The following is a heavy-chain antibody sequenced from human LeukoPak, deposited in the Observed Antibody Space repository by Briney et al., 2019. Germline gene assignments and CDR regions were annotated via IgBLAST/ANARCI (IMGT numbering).Heavy chain of an antibody. V-gene: IGHV4-59*01. J-gene: IGHJ5*02. CDR3: ARVRAAAGLRWFDP. Sequence: PSETLSLTCTVSGGSISSYYWSWIRQPPGKGLEWLGYIYYSGSTNYNPSLKSRVTISVDTSKNQFSLKLSSVTAADTAVYCCARVRAAAGLRWFDPWGQGTLVTVSS. D-gene: IGHD6-13*01. CDR1: GGSISSYY. CDR2: IYYSGST.